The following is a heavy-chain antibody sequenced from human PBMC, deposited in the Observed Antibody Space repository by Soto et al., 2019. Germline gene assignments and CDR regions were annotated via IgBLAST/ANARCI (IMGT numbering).Heavy chain of an antibody. Sequence: VQLLESGGGLVQPGGSLRLSCAASGFTFSSYAMTWVRQAPGKGLEWVAVISYDGSNKYYADSVKGRFTISRDNSKNTLYLQMNSLRAEDTAVYYCAKQRGDFWSGYYTGLHYWGQGTLVTVSS. V-gene: IGHV3-30*18. CDR1: GFTFSSYA. CDR3: AKQRGDFWSGYYTGLHY. J-gene: IGHJ4*02. D-gene: IGHD3-3*01. CDR2: ISYDGSNK.